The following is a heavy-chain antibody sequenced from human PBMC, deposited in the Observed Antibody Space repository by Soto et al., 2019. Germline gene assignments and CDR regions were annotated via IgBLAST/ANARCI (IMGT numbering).Heavy chain of an antibody. D-gene: IGHD3-22*01. CDR3: ARERPYYVFDY. J-gene: IGHJ4*02. V-gene: IGHV4-61*08. CDR1: GGSVTTAADY. Sequence: AXETLSVTCHGSGGSVTTAADYWSWIRQPPGKGLEWIGFISYSGSTNYNPSLKSRVTISVDTSKNQFSLKLTSVTAADTAVYYCARERPYYVFDYWGQGSLVTVSS. CDR2: ISYSGST.